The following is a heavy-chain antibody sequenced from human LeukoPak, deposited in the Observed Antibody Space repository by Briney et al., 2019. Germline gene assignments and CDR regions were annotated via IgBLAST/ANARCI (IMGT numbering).Heavy chain of an antibody. V-gene: IGHV3-48*01. Sequence: GGSLRLSCAASGFTFSSYSMNWVRQAPGKGLEWISCIGGDSRTLYYADSVKGRFIISRDNAKSSLYLQMNSLRAEDTAVYYCAKDRVPFMVRGVITYYFDYWGQGTLVTVSS. D-gene: IGHD3-10*01. CDR1: GFTFSSYS. CDR2: IGGDSRTL. J-gene: IGHJ4*02. CDR3: AKDRVPFMVRGVITYYFDY.